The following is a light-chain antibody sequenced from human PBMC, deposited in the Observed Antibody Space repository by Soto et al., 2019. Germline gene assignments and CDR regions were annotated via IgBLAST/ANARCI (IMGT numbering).Light chain of an antibody. CDR1: SSDVGGYNY. J-gene: IGLJ1*01. V-gene: IGLV2-14*03. Sequence: QSALTPPACVSGSPGQSITISCTGTSSDVGGYNYVSWYQHHPGKAPKLMIFDVSNRPSGVSNRFSGSKSGNTASLTISGLQPEDEADYYCSSYTTSNTRQIVFGTGTKVTVL. CDR3: SSYTTSNTRQIV. CDR2: DVS.